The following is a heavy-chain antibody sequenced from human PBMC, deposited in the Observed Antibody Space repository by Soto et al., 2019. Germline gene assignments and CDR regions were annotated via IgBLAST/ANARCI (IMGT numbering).Heavy chain of an antibody. CDR2: LSGSGDRT. CDR1: GFTFSSYT. D-gene: IGHD4-4*01. CDR3: AKGSRWLQLGQLDS. J-gene: IGHJ5*01. V-gene: IGHV3-23*01. Sequence: GGSLRLSCAASGFTFSSYTMSWLRQAPGKGLEWVSGLSGSGDRTYYADSVKGRLTVSRDSSKSTLYLQINSLRAEDTAVYYCAKGSRWLQLGQLDSWGPGTLVTVSS.